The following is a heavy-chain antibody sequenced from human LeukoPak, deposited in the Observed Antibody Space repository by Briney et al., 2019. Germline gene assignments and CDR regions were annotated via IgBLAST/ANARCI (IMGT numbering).Heavy chain of an antibody. Sequence: TGGSLRLSCAASGFTVSSNYMSWVRQAPGKGLEWVANINQDGSEKYYVDSVQGRFTISRDNVKNSLYLQMNSLGVEDTAVYYCARRGTSSSWAHFDYWGQGTLVTVSS. CDR3: ARRGTSSSWAHFDY. D-gene: IGHD6-13*01. CDR2: INQDGSEK. J-gene: IGHJ4*02. CDR1: GFTVSSNY. V-gene: IGHV3-7*05.